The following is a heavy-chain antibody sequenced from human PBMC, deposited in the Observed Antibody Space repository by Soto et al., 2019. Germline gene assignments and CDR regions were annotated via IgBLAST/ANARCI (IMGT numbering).Heavy chain of an antibody. CDR1: GFSFSSYA. D-gene: IGHD2-15*01. J-gene: IGHJ2*01. Sequence: WGSLRLSCVASGFSFSSYAMNCFRQAPRRELQWVTGINGGSTPYYADSVKGRFTISRDNSKNSLYLQLNGLTSDDTAVHYCAKVAGGLDYFDLWGRGTMVTVSS. CDR3: AKVAGGLDYFDL. CDR2: INGGSTP. V-gene: IGHV3-23*01.